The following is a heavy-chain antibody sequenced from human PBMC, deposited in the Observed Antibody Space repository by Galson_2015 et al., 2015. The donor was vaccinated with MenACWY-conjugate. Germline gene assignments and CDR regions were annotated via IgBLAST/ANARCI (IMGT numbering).Heavy chain of an antibody. J-gene: IGHJ3*02. CDR3: VRDVFRSSSSWYDPDSFDN. V-gene: IGHV3-7*01. CDR1: GFTFSTYW. Sequence: SLRLGGEASGFTFSTYWMNWVRQAPGKGLEWVANIKQDGGEKYYVDSVKGRFTIYRDIAKHSLHLQMNSLRAEDTAVYYCVRDVFRSSSSWYDPDSFDNWGQGTMVTVSS. D-gene: IGHD6-13*01. CDR2: IKQDGGEK.